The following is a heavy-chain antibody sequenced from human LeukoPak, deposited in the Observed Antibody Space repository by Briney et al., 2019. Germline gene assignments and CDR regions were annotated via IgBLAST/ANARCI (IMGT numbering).Heavy chain of an antibody. J-gene: IGHJ4*02. CDR3: ARDRGLLYTSSGCLDY. D-gene: IGHD6-19*01. V-gene: IGHV1-46*01. Sequence: ASVKVSCKASGYAFINYYMHWVRQAPGQGLEWMGLINPSTGNTAYAQSFQGRVTMTRDTSTSTVYMELSSLTSEDTAEYYCARDRGLLYTSSGCLDYWGQGTLVTVSS. CDR2: INPSTGNT. CDR1: GYAFINYY.